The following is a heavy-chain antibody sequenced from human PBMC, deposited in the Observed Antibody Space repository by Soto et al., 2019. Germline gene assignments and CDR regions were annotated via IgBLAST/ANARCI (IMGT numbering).Heavy chain of an antibody. V-gene: IGHV4-4*07. CDR1: GASISGYY. Sequence: PSETLSLTCTVSGASISGYYWSWIRKSAGKGLEWIGRIYATGTTDYNPSLKSRVMMSVDTSKRQFSLKLRSVTAADTAVYYCVRDGTKTLRDWFDPWGQGISVTVSS. CDR2: IYATGTT. D-gene: IGHD1-1*01. CDR3: VRDGTKTLRDWFDP. J-gene: IGHJ5*02.